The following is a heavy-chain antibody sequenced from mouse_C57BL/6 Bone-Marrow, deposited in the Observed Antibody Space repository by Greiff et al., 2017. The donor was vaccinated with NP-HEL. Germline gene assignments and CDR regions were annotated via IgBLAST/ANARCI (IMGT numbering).Heavy chain of an antibody. V-gene: IGHV1-64*01. D-gene: IGHD2-5*01. CDR1: GYTFTSYW. CDR3: ARGSTIVTTNLAY. CDR2: IHPNSGST. Sequence: QVQLQQSGAELVKPGASVKLSCKASGYTFTSYWMHWVKQRPGQGLEWIGMIHPNSGSTNYNEKFTSKATLTVDKSSSTAYMQLSSLTSEDSAVYYCARGSTIVTTNLAYWGQGTLVTVSA. J-gene: IGHJ3*01.